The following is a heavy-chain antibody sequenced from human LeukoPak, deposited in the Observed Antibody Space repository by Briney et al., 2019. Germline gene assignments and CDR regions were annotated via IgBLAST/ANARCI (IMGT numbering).Heavy chain of an antibody. CDR2: TYYRSKWYN. J-gene: IGHJ5*02. CDR3: AREAYGQYCSGGSCYSGWFDP. CDR1: GDSVSSNSAA. D-gene: IGHD2-15*01. V-gene: IGHV6-1*01. Sequence: SQTLSLTCAISGDSVSSNSAAWNWIRQSPSRGLEWLGRTYYRSKWYNDYAVSVKSRITINPDTSKNQFSLQLNSVTPEDTAVYYCAREAYGQYCSGGSCYSGWFDPWGQGTLVTVSS.